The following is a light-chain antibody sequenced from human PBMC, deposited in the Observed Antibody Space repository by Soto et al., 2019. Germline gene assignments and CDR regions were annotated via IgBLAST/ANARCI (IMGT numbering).Light chain of an antibody. CDR2: DAS. Sequence: EIVLTQSPATLSLSPGEGATLSCRASQSVSSYLAWYQQKPGQAPRLLIYDASNRATGTPARFSGSGSGTDFTLTISRLEPEDFAVYYCQKRSNWPPITFGQGTRLEIK. V-gene: IGKV3-11*01. CDR1: QSVSSY. CDR3: QKRSNWPPIT. J-gene: IGKJ5*01.